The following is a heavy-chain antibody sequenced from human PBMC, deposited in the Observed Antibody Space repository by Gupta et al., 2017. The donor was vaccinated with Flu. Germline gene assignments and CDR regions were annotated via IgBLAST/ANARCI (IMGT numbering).Heavy chain of an antibody. CDR3: ARHSFGSPHYFDY. V-gene: IGHV4-59*08. CDR2: IHYSGST. CDR1: GGSISDFS. D-gene: IGHD3-16*01. Sequence: QVQLQESGPGLVKPSETLSLTCSVSGGSISDFSWTWIRQPPGKGLEWIGFIHYSGSTNYNSSLKSRLTMSVDTSKNQFSLKLSSVTAADTAVYYCARHSFGSPHYFDYWGQGALVTVSS. J-gene: IGHJ4*02.